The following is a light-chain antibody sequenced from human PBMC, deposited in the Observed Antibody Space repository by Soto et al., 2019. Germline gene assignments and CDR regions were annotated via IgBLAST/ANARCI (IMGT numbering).Light chain of an antibody. CDR2: DAS. J-gene: IGKJ4*01. CDR1: QDINKF. Sequence: DIQMTQSPSSLSASVGDTVTITCQACQDINKFLNWCQQTPGKARKLLIYDASNVETGVASRFSGSGSGTDFTFTISSLQPEDIATYYCQQYDNLPLTFGGGTKVDIK. CDR3: QQYDNLPLT. V-gene: IGKV1-33*01.